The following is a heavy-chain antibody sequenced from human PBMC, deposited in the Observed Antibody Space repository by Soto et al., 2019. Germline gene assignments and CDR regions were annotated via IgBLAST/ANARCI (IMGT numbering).Heavy chain of an antibody. CDR1: GYTFGSYG. J-gene: IGHJ6*02. Sequence: QVHLVESGGGVVQPGRTLRLSCAAYGYTFGSYGMHWVRQAPGKGLEWVAGISYDGSKKYYGESVKGRFTISSDNSKNTLYLQMNSLRVEDTAVYYCAKAIENYSTGYYKPFYYFGVDVWGQGTTVTLSS. V-gene: IGHV3-30*18. CDR3: AKAIENYSTGYYKPFYYFGVDV. D-gene: IGHD3-22*01. CDR2: ISYDGSKK.